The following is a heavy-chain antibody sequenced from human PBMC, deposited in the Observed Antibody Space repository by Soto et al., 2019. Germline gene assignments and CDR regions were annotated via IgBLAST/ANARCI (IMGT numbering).Heavy chain of an antibody. CDR2: IYYSGST. V-gene: IGHV4-61*01. CDR1: GGSVSSGSYY. Sequence: QVQLQESGPGLVKPSETLSLTCTVSGGSVSSGSYYWSWIRQPPGKGLEWIGYIYYSGSTNYNPSLKSRVTISVDTSKNPFSLKLSSVTAADTAVYYCARDRIAAAGSDYWGQGTLVTVSS. J-gene: IGHJ4*02. D-gene: IGHD6-13*01. CDR3: ARDRIAAAGSDY.